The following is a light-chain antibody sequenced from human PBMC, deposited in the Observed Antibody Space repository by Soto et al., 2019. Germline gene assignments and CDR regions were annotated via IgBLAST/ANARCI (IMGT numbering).Light chain of an antibody. V-gene: IGKV1-39*01. CDR2: DAS. CDR1: QDISNF. J-gene: IGKJ5*01. Sequence: DIQMTQSPSTLSASVGDRVTISFRASQDISNFLAWYQHKPGKAPKLIIYDASTLQTGVPSRFRGSGFGTEFTLTISSLQPEDFATYYCQQSYSTPRTFGQGTRLEI. CDR3: QQSYSTPRT.